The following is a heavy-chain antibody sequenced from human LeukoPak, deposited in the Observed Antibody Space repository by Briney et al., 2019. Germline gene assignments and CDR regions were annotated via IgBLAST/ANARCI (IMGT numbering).Heavy chain of an antibody. V-gene: IGHV4-34*01. Sequence: SETLSLTCAVYGGSFSGYYRSWIRQPPGKGLEWIGEINHSGSTNYNPSLKRRVTISEDRSMNQFSLKLSSVTAADTAVYYCARHKSDYGDYHAHWGQGTLVTVSS. J-gene: IGHJ4*02. D-gene: IGHD4-17*01. CDR2: INHSGST. CDR3: ARHKSDYGDYHAH. CDR1: GGSFSGYY.